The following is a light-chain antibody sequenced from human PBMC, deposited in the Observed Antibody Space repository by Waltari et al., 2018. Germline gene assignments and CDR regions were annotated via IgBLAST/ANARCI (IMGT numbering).Light chain of an antibody. Sequence: EIVLTQSPGTLSLSPGERATLSCRASQGVGKYLAWYQQRPGKAPRLRLSHTSIRATGIPDRFSGSVYGTDFSLTISRLEPEDFAVYYCQKYDFLPATFGQGTTVEIK. CDR3: QKYDFLPAT. V-gene: IGKV3-20*01. J-gene: IGKJ1*01. CDR2: HTS. CDR1: QGVGKY.